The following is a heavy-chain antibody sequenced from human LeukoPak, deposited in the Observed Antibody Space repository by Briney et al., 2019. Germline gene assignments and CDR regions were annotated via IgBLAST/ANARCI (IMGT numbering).Heavy chain of an antibody. J-gene: IGHJ5*02. Sequence: SQTLSLTCTVSGGSISSGGYYWSWIRQHPGKGLEWIGRIYTSGSTNYNPSLKSRVTMSVDTSKNQFSLKLSSVTAADTAVYYCARDPSSSSWWNNWFDPWGQGTLVTVSS. CDR2: IYTSGST. CDR3: ARDPSSSSWWNNWFDP. V-gene: IGHV4-61*02. D-gene: IGHD6-13*01. CDR1: GGSISSGGYY.